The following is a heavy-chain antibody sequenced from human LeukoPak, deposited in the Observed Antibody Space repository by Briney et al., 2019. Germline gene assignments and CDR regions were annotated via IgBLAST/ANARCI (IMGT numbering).Heavy chain of an antibody. CDR3: ARVRQQLVIGAFDI. V-gene: IGHV4-4*07. CDR1: GGSIRSSY. Sequence: SETLSLICTVSGGSIRSSYWSWFRQPAGKGLEWIGRIYTSGSTNYNPSLKSRVTISVDTSKNQFSLKLSSVTAADTAVYYCARVRQQLVIGAFDIWGQGTMVTVSS. J-gene: IGHJ3*02. D-gene: IGHD6-13*01. CDR2: IYTSGST.